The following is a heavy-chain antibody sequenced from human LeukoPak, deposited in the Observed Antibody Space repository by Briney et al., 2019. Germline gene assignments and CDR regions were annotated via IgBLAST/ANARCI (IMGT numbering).Heavy chain of an antibody. CDR2: IWYDGTNK. Sequence: GRSLRLSCAASGFTFSSYAMHWVRQAPGKGLEWVSVIWYDGTNKYYADSVKGRFTISRDNSKNTLYLQMNSLRAEDTAVYYCARDDSGWVDYWGQGTPVTVSS. V-gene: IGHV3-33*01. CDR3: ARDDSGWVDY. CDR1: GFTFSSYA. D-gene: IGHD6-19*01. J-gene: IGHJ4*02.